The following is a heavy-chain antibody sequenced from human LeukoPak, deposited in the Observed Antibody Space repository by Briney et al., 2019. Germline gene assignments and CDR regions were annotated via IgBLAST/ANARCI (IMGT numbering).Heavy chain of an antibody. J-gene: IGHJ4*02. D-gene: IGHD6-19*01. V-gene: IGHV3-48*01. Sequence: GGSLRLSCAASGFTFSSYSMNWVRQAPGKGLEWVSYISSSSSTIYYADSVKGRFTISRDNSKNTLYLQMNSLRAEDTAVYYCAKEQQWLQAGIDYWGQGTLVTVSS. CDR1: GFTFSSYS. CDR3: AKEQQWLQAGIDY. CDR2: ISSSSSTI.